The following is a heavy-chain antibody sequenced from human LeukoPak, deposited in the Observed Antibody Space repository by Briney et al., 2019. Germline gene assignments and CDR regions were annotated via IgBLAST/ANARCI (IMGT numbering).Heavy chain of an antibody. D-gene: IGHD6-6*01. CDR3: AALVLNHFDY. CDR2: IYYSGSI. CDR1: GGSISSSSYY. J-gene: IGHJ4*02. V-gene: IGHV4-39*01. Sequence: SETLSLTCTVSGGSISSSSYYWGWIRQPPGTGLEWIGSIYYSGSIYYNPSLKSRVTISVDTSKNQFSLKLSSVTAADTAVYYCAALVLNHFDYWGQGTLVTVSP.